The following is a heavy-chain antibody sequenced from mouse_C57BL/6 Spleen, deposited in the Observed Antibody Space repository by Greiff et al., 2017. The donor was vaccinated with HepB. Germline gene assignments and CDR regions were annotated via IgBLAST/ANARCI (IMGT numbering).Heavy chain of an antibody. J-gene: IGHJ4*01. CDR2: IDPSDSYT. V-gene: IGHV1-50*01. CDR1: GYTFTSYW. Sequence: QVQLQQSGAELVKPGASVKLSCKASGYTFTSYWMQWVKQRPGQGLEWIGEIDPSDSYTNYNQKFKGKATLTVDTSSSTAYMQLSSLTSEDSAVYYCARDAMDYSGQGTSVTVSS. CDR3: ARDAMDY.